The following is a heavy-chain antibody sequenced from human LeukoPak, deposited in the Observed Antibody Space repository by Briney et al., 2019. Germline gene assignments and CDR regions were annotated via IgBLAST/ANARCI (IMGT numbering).Heavy chain of an antibody. CDR1: GFTFDDYA. D-gene: IGHD3-16*01. CDR2: ISWNSGSI. J-gene: IGHJ4*02. CDR3: TRLGVGN. Sequence: GRSLRLSCAASGFTFDDYAMHWVRQAPGEGLEWVSGISWNSGSIGYADSVKGRFTISRDNAKNSLYLQMNSLRAEDTALYYCTRLGVGNWGQGTLVTVSS. V-gene: IGHV3-9*01.